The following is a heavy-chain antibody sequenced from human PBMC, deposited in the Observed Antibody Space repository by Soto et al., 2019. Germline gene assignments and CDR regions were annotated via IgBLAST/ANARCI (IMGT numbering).Heavy chain of an antibody. V-gene: IGHV1-69*13. CDR1: GYTFTSYY. CDR2: IIPIFGTT. Sequence: SVKVSCKASGYTFTSYYMHWVRQAPGQGLEWMGGIIPIFGTTNYAQKFQGRVTITADESTSTAYMELSSLRSEDTAVYYCAKDRGTTPTDYWGQGTLVTVSS. D-gene: IGHD1-7*01. J-gene: IGHJ4*02. CDR3: AKDRGTTPTDY.